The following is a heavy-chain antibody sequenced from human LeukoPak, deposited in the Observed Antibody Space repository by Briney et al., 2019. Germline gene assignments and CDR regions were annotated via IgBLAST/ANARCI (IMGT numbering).Heavy chain of an antibody. V-gene: IGHV3-23*01. J-gene: IGHJ4*02. D-gene: IGHD5-12*01. CDR2: ISGSGGST. CDR3: AKDRRGYSGYADY. CDR1: GFTFSGYA. Sequence: GGSLRLSCAASGFTFSGYAMSWVRQAPGKGLEWGSAISGSGGSTYYADSVKGRFTISRDNSKNTLYLQMNSLRAEDTAVYYCAKDRRGYSGYADYWGQGTLVTVSS.